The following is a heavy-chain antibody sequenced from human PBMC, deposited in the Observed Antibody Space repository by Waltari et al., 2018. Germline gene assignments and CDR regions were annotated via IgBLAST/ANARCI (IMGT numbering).Heavy chain of an antibody. CDR3: ARDTSWRPYYFDY. CDR2: IYYSGST. Sequence: QLQLQESGPGLVKPSETLSLTCTVSGGSISSSSYYWGWIRQPPGKGLEWIGSIYYSGSTYYNPSLKSRVTISVDTSKNQFSLKLSSVTAADTAVYYCARDTSWRPYYFDYWGQGTLVTVSS. D-gene: IGHD1-1*01. V-gene: IGHV4-39*07. J-gene: IGHJ4*02. CDR1: GGSISSSSYY.